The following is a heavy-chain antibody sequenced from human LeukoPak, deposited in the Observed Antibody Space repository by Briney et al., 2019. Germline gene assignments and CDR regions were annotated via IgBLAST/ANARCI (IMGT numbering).Heavy chain of an antibody. Sequence: GGSLRLSCAASGFTFSSYGMHWVRQAPGKGLEWVAVIWYDGSSKYYADSVKGRFTISRDNSKNTLYLQMNSLRAEDTAVYYCARGSYSNSVDYWGQGTLVTVSS. CDR3: ARGSYSNSVDY. V-gene: IGHV3-33*01. D-gene: IGHD4-11*01. CDR2: IWYDGSSK. CDR1: GFTFSSYG. J-gene: IGHJ4*02.